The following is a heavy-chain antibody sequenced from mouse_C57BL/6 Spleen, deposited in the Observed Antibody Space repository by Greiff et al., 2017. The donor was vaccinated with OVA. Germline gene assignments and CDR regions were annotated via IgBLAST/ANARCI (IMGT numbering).Heavy chain of an antibody. D-gene: IGHD1-1*01. Sequence: EVQLVESGPGLVKPSQSLSLTCSVTGYSITSGYYWNWIRQFPGNKLEWMGYISYDGSNNYNPSLKNRISITRDTSKNQFFLKLNSVTTEDTATYYCASRRYYYYGSSYYFDYWGQGTTLTVSS. V-gene: IGHV3-6*01. CDR2: ISYDGSN. CDR1: GYSITSGYY. CDR3: ASRRYYYYGSSYYFDY. J-gene: IGHJ2*01.